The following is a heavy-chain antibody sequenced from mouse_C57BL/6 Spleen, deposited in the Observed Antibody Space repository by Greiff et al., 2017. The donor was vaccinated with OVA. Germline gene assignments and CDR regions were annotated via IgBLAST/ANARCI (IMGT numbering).Heavy chain of an antibody. CDR1: GYTFTSYW. Sequence: QVQLQQPGAELVKPGASVKLSCKASGYTFTSYWMQWVKQRPGQGLEWIGEIDPSDSYTNYNQKFKGKATLTVDTSSSTAYMQLSSLTSADSAVYYCARSADGYFWFAYWGQGTLVTVSA. D-gene: IGHD2-3*01. CDR2: IDPSDSYT. V-gene: IGHV1-50*01. CDR3: ARSADGYFWFAY. J-gene: IGHJ3*01.